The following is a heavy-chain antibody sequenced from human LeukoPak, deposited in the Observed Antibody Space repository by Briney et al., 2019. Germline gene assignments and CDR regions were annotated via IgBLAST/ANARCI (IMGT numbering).Heavy chain of an antibody. CDR3: ARGITMAN. V-gene: IGHV3-7*04. CDR2: IKQDGSER. J-gene: IGHJ4*02. Sequence: GGSLRLSCAASGFTFSNYWMTWVRQAPGKGLEWVANIKQDGSERDYVDSVKGRFTISRDDDKNSLYLQMNSLRAEDTAVYYCARGITMANWGQGTLVTVSS. D-gene: IGHD3-10*01. CDR1: GFTFSNYW.